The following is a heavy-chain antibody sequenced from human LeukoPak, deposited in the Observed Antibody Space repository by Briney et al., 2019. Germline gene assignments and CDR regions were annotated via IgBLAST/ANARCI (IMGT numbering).Heavy chain of an antibody. J-gene: IGHJ4*02. CDR2: ISYDGSNK. V-gene: IGHV3-30-3*01. Sequence: PGGSLRLSCAASGFTFNSYSMHWVRQAPGKGLEWVAVISYDGSNKHYGDSVKGPFTISRDNSKNTLYLELSSLRAEDTAVFYCARGLQYYYDSSGCYFDYWGQGTLVTVSS. D-gene: IGHD3-22*01. CDR3: ARGLQYYYDSSGCYFDY. CDR1: GFTFNSYS.